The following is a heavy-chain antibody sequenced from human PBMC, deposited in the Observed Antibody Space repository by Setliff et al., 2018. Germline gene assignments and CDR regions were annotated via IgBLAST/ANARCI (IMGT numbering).Heavy chain of an antibody. Sequence: PGGSLRLSCAASGFTFSNYWMSWVRQAPGKGLEWVSSISSSSSTIYYADSVKGRFSISRDNAKKSLFLQMNRLRAEDTAVYYCARAQFARFDPWGQGTLVTVSS. J-gene: IGHJ5*02. CDR3: ARAQFARFDP. CDR2: ISSSSSTI. CDR1: GFTFSNYW. V-gene: IGHV3-48*01.